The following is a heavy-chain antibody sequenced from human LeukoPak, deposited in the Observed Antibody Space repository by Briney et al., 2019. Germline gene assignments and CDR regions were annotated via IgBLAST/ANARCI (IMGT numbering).Heavy chain of an antibody. D-gene: IGHD3-10*01. CDR3: ATYGSGSYRFDP. Sequence: TLSLTCTVSGGSISSGNYYWSWIRQHPGKGLEWIGYIHHSGSTYYNPSLKSRVIISVDTSKNQFSLKLNSVTAADTAVYYCATYGSGSYRFDPWGQGTLVTVSS. J-gene: IGHJ5*02. CDR1: GGSISSGNYY. CDR2: IHHSGST. V-gene: IGHV4-31*03.